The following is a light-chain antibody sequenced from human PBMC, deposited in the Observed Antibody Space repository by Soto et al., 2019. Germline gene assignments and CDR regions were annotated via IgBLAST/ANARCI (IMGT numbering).Light chain of an antibody. V-gene: IGLV1-51*01. J-gene: IGLJ2*01. CDR3: GTWDSSLSAVV. CDR1: SSNIGNNY. CDR2: DNN. Sequence: QSVLTQPPSVSAAPGQKVTISCSGSSSNIGNNYVSWYQQFPGTAPKLRIYDNNKRPSGIPDRFSGSKSGTSATLGITGLQTGDEADYYCGTWDSSLSAVVFGGGTKLTVL.